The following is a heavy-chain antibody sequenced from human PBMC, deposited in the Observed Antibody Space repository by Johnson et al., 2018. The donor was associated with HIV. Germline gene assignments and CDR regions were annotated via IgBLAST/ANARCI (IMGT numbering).Heavy chain of an antibody. CDR1: GFTFDDYG. V-gene: IGHV3-30*18. CDR3: AKGVENFSYDWNDAFDI. Sequence: QVQLVESGGGVVRPGGSLRLSCAASGFTFDDYGMSWVRQAPGRGLEWVAVISYDGSNKYNVHFTKGRFTISRDNSKDILYLQMNSLRPEDTAVYFCAKGVENFSYDWNDAFDIWGQGTIVTVSS. CDR2: ISYDGSNK. J-gene: IGHJ3*02. D-gene: IGHD1-1*01.